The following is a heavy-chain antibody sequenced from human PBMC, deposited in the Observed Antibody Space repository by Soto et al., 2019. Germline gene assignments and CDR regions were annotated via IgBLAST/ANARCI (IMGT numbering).Heavy chain of an antibody. CDR2: IIPIFGTA. Sequence: QVQLVQSGAEVKKPGSSVKVSCKASGGTFSSYAISWVRQAPGQGLEWMGGIIPIFGTANYAQKFKVRVTIGADESTSTAYMELSSLSSEDAAVYYCAREGIWGGSYLFDPWGQGTLVTV. CDR3: AREGIWGGSYLFDP. J-gene: IGHJ5*02. CDR1: GGTFSSYA. V-gene: IGHV1-69*19. D-gene: IGHD3-16*01.